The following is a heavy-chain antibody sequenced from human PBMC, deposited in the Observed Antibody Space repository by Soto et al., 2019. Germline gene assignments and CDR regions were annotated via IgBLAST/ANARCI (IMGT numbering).Heavy chain of an antibody. D-gene: IGHD6-13*01. CDR2: IVPIYRTA. CDR3: VRDSGAKLSSS. Sequence: SVKVSCKASGGTFSSYRINWVRQAPGQGLEWVGGIVPIYRTADYAQKFQGRVTITADESARTSYMELRSLKSHDSAFYYCVRDSGAKLSSSWGEGTLVIVSS. J-gene: IGHJ4*02. CDR1: GGTFSSYR. V-gene: IGHV1-69*13.